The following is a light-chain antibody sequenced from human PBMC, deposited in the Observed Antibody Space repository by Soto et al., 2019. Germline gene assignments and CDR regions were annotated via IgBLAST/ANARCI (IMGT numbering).Light chain of an antibody. Sequence: IVLTQSPGTLSLSPGERATLSCRVSQSVSSSYLAWYQQKPGQAPRLLIYGTSKRATGIPDRFSGSGSGTDFTLTISRLEPEDFAVYYCQQYDRSPWTFGQGTKLEIK. V-gene: IGKV3-20*01. CDR2: GTS. CDR1: QSVSSSY. J-gene: IGKJ1*01. CDR3: QQYDRSPWT.